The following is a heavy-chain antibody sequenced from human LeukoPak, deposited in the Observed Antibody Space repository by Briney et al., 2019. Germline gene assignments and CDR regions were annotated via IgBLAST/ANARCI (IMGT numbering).Heavy chain of an antibody. CDR1: GYTFTGYY. V-gene: IGHV1-2*02. CDR3: ARGDSVDTAMVYFDY. CDR2: INPYSGGT. D-gene: IGHD5-18*01. Sequence: APVKVSCKASGYTFTGYYMHWVRQAAGQGVEGLGWINPYSGGTNYAQKFQGRVTMTRDTYISTAYMKLSRLRSDDTAVYYCARGDSVDTAMVYFDYWGQGTLVTVSS. J-gene: IGHJ4*02.